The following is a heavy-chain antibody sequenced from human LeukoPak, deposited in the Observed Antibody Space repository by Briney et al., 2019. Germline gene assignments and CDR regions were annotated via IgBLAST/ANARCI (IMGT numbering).Heavy chain of an antibody. Sequence: PGGSLRLSCAASGFTFSNYGMHWVRQAPGKGLEWVAFIRYDGSNKYYADSVKGRFTISRDNSKNTLYLQMNSLRAEDTALYYCARGSAFWSGYYRNYYYMDVWGKGTTVTVSS. D-gene: IGHD3-3*01. CDR1: GFTFSNYG. CDR2: IRYDGSNK. J-gene: IGHJ6*03. V-gene: IGHV3-30*02. CDR3: ARGSAFWSGYYRNYYYMDV.